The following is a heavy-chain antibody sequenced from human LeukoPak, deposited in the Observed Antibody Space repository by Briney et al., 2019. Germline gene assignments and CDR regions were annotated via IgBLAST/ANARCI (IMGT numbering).Heavy chain of an antibody. V-gene: IGHV4-61*02. CDR1: GGSISSGSYY. Sequence: SQTLSLTCTVSGGSISSGSYYWSWIRQPAGKGLEWFGRIYTSGSTNYNPSLKSRVTISVDTSKNQFSLKLSSVTAADTAVYYCARGFYGDYVGVYAFDIWGQGTMVTVSS. J-gene: IGHJ3*02. D-gene: IGHD4-17*01. CDR3: ARGFYGDYVGVYAFDI. CDR2: IYTSGST.